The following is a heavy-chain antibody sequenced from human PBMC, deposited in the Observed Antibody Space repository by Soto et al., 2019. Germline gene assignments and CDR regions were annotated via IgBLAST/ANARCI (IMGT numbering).Heavy chain of an antibody. CDR2: IWYDGSNK. D-gene: IGHD4-4*01. CDR3: ARGPYSNYYYYYGMQV. J-gene: IGHJ6*01. CDR1: GFTFSSYG. Sequence: VGSLRLSCAASGFTFSSYGMHWVLQAPGKGLEWVAVIWYDGSNKYYADSVKGRFTISRDNSKNTLYLQMNSLRAEDTAVYYCARGPYSNYYYYYGMQVWGQGTTVNVSS. V-gene: IGHV3-33*01.